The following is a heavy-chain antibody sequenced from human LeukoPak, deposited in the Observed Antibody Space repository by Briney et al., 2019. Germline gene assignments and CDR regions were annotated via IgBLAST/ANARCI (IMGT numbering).Heavy chain of an antibody. CDR2: SYYIEST. V-gene: IGHV4-59*01. J-gene: IGHJ3*02. Sequence: SGTLSLTCTVSGGSINHYYWSWIRQPPGKGLEWIGYSYYIESTNYNPSLKSRVTISVDTSRNRFSLKLSSVTAADTAMYYCARDNQWLNAFDIWGQGTMVTVSS. CDR3: ARDNQWLNAFDI. D-gene: IGHD3-22*01. CDR1: GGSINHYY.